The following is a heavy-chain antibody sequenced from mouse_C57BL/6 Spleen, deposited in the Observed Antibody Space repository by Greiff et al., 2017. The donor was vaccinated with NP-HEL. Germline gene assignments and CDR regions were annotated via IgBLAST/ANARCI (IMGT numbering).Heavy chain of an antibody. CDR3: ARQKLDRYFDV. D-gene: IGHD1-3*01. V-gene: IGHV5-6*01. CDR1: GFTFSSYG. CDR2: ISSGGSYT. Sequence: EVQLQESGGDLVKPGGSLKLSCAASGFTFSSYGMSWVRQTPDKRLEWVATISSGGSYTYYPDSVKGRFTISRDNAKNTLYLQMSSLKSEDTAMYYCARQKLDRYFDVWGTGTTVTVSS. J-gene: IGHJ1*03.